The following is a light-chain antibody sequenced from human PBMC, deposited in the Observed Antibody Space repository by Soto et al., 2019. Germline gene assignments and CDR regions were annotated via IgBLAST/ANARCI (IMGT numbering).Light chain of an antibody. CDR1: QGIGNE. J-gene: IGKJ1*01. CDR3: QQSYSTWT. Sequence: DIQMTQSPSSLSASIGDRVVITCRASQGIGNELGWYQQKPGKAPKLLIYAASSLQSGVPSRFSGSGSGTDFTLTISSLQPEDFATYYCQQSYSTWTFGQGTKVDIK. V-gene: IGKV1-39*01. CDR2: AAS.